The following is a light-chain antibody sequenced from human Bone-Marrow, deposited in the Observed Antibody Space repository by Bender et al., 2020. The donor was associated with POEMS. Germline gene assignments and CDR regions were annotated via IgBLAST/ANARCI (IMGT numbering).Light chain of an antibody. CDR3: QLWDSDTDHRVI. J-gene: IGLJ2*01. Sequence: SYVLTQPPSVSVAPGQTARVTCGGNNIGTQSVHWYQQKPGQAPVLVVYDDSDRPSWIPERFSGSNSGNTATLTITRVEAGDEADYHCQLWDSDTDHRVIFGGGTKLTVL. CDR1: NIGTQS. CDR2: DDS. V-gene: IGLV3-21*02.